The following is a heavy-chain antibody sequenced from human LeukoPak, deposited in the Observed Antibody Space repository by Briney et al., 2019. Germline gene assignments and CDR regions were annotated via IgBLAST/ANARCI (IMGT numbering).Heavy chain of an antibody. Sequence: GGSLRLSCVASGFIFSNFRMAWVHQAPGKGLEWISYITKTSTSMYYADSVKGRFTISRDNGKNSLFLQMNSLRDADTAVYYCARGYDSGYYPPHLDYWGQGTLVTVSS. V-gene: IGHV3-48*02. CDR2: ITKTSTSM. J-gene: IGHJ4*02. CDR3: ARGYDSGYYPPHLDY. CDR1: GFIFSNFR. D-gene: IGHD3-22*01.